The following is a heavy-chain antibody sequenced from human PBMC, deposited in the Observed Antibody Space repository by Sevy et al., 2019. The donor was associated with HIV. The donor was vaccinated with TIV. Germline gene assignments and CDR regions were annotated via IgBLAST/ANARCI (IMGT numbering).Heavy chain of an antibody. D-gene: IGHD3-22*01. CDR3: AGGRYDSSGSFDAFDI. V-gene: IGHV3-23*01. CDR1: GFTFITYA. CDR2: IYGSGGAT. Sequence: GGSLRLSCKPSGFTFITYAMNWVRQAPGKGLEWVSTIYGSGGATYYADSGKGRFTISRDNSKNTPYLQVNSLRTEDSAVYYCAGGRYDSSGSFDAFDIWGQGTMVTVSS. J-gene: IGHJ3*02.